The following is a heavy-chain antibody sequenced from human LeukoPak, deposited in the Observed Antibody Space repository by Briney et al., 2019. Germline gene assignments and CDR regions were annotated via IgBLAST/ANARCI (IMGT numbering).Heavy chain of an antibody. CDR2: INPNSGGT. D-gene: IGHD2-8*02. J-gene: IGHJ6*03. CDR1: GYTFTGYY. V-gene: IGHV1-2*02. Sequence: EASVKVSCKASGYTFTGYYMHWVRQAPGQGLEWMGWINPNSGGTNYAQKFQGRVTMTRDTSISTVYMELSRLRSDDTAVHYCPRNGGTRGTGPHLYYYYMDVWGKGTTVTVSS. CDR3: PRNGGTRGTGPHLYYYYMDV.